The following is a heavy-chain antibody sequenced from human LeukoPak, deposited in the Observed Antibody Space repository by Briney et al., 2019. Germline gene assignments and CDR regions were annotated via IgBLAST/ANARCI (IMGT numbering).Heavy chain of an antibody. CDR2: ISGSGGST. D-gene: IGHD6-19*01. CDR1: GFTFSSYS. J-gene: IGHJ6*03. CDR3: ARGVRVAVAGRLGDYYYYMDV. V-gene: IGHV3-23*01. Sequence: PGGSLRLSCAASGFTFSSYSMSWVRQAPGKGLEWVSAISGSGGSTYYADSVKGRFTISRDNSKNTLYLQMNSLRAEDTAVYYCARGVRVAVAGRLGDYYYYMDVWGKGTTVTVSS.